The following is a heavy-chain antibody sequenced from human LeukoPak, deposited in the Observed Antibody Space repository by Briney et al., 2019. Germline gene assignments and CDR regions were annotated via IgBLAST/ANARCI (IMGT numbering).Heavy chain of an antibody. CDR3: ASIAAAGNE. Sequence: PSETLSLTCTVSGGSISRSTYYWGWIRQPPGQGLEWIGSIYYSGSTYYNPSLKSRVTISVDTSMNQFSLKLSSVTAADTAVYYCASIAAAGNEWGQGTLVTVSS. V-gene: IGHV4-39*01. CDR2: IYYSGST. J-gene: IGHJ4*02. D-gene: IGHD6-13*01. CDR1: GGSISRSTYY.